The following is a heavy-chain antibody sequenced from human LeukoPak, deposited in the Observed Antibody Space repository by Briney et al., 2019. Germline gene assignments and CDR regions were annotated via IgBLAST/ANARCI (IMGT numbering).Heavy chain of an antibody. CDR3: AMGLDTAIAH. Sequence: SRTLSLTFAISRESLSNNSVTWNCITHSPSRGVEWLGSTYYKSKWHSDYAVSVKTRIILTPDTSKNQFSLQLNSVPPEDTAVYFCAMGLDTAIAHWGQGTLVTVSS. J-gene: IGHJ4*02. CDR1: RESLSNNSVT. V-gene: IGHV6-1*01. D-gene: IGHD5-18*01. CDR2: TYYKSKWHS.